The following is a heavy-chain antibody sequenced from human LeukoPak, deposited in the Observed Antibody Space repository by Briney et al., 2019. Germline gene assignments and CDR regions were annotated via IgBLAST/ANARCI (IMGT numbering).Heavy chain of an antibody. CDR3: ARFERRYSSNY. J-gene: IGHJ4*02. V-gene: IGHV5-51*01. CDR2: IYPGDSDT. Sequence: GASLKISCKGSGYRFTSYWIGWVRQMPGKGLEWMGIIYPGDSDTRYSPSFQGQVTISADKSISTAYLQWSSLKASDTAMYYCARFERRYSSNYWGQGTLVTVSS. D-gene: IGHD5-18*01. CDR1: GYRFTSYW.